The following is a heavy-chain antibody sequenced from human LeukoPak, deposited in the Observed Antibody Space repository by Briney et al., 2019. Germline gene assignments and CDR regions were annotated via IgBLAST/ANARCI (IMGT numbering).Heavy chain of an antibody. CDR2: ISAYNGNT. CDR1: GYTFTSYG. Sequence: ASVKVSCKASGYTFTSYGISWVRQAPGQGLEWMGWISAYNGNTNYAQKLQGRVTMTTDTSTSTAHMELRSLRSDDTAVYYCARDRSLGATDFDYWGQGTLVTVSS. J-gene: IGHJ4*02. D-gene: IGHD1-26*01. CDR3: ARDRSLGATDFDY. V-gene: IGHV1-18*01.